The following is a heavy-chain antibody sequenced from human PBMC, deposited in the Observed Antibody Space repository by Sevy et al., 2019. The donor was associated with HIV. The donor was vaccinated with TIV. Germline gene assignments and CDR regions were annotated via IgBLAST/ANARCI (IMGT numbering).Heavy chain of an antibody. V-gene: IGHV3-30*18. D-gene: IGHD1-26*01. CDR2: ISHDGINA. CDR3: ANAYSGSYSHSYLYALDV. J-gene: IGHJ6*02. Sequence: GESLKISCIGSGFSFSYYGIHWVRQSPGKGLDWVALISHDGINAYYADSVKGRFTISRDNSKNTVYLEMNSLRNEDTAIYFCANAYSGSYSHSYLYALDVWGQGTTVSVSS. CDR1: GFSFSYYG.